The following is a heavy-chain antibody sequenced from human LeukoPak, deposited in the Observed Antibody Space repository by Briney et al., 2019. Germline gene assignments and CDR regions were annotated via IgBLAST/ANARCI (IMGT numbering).Heavy chain of an antibody. CDR3: ARAAPTTVTTFPYYDY. V-gene: IGHV3-20*01. D-gene: IGHD4-17*01. CDR2: INWNGGST. Sequence: GGSLRLSCATSGFTFDDYGMSWVRQAPGKGLEWVSGINWNGGSTGYADSVKGRFTISRDNAKNSLYLQMNSLRAEDTALYHCARAAPTTVTTFPYYDYWGQGTLVTVSS. CDR1: GFTFDDYG. J-gene: IGHJ4*02.